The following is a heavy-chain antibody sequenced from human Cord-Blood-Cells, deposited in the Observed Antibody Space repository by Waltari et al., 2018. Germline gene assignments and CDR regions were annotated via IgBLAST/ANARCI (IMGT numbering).Heavy chain of an antibody. CDR2: INHSERT. Sequence: QVQLQQWGAGLLKPSETLSLTCAVYGGSFSGYYWSWIRQPPGKGLEWIGEINHSERTNYNPSLKSRVTISVDTSKNQFSLKLSSVTAADTAVYYCARGVAAAGSPYFDYWGQGTLVTVSS. CDR3: ARGVAAAGSPYFDY. V-gene: IGHV4-34*01. D-gene: IGHD6-13*01. CDR1: GGSFSGYY. J-gene: IGHJ4*02.